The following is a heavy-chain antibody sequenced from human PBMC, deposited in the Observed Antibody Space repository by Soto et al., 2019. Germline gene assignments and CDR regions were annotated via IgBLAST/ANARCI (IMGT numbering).Heavy chain of an antibody. CDR3: ARDRAGRAWAFDL. D-gene: IGHD7-27*01. CDR2: ASYDGSIK. Sequence: QLVESGGGVVQPGRSLRLSCVGSGFTFSTYAMHWVRQAPGKGLEWVADASYDGSIKYYTDSVKGRFTISRDNSKNTLYLEMTSLRREDTAIYYCARDRAGRAWAFDLCCQGTLVSVSS. CDR1: GFTFSTYA. V-gene: IGHV3-30-3*01. J-gene: IGHJ4*02.